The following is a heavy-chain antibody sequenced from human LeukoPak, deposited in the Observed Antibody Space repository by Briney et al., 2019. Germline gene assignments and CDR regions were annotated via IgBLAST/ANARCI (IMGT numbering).Heavy chain of an antibody. D-gene: IGHD3-16*01. CDR2: ISPNNGGT. J-gene: IGHJ5*02. V-gene: IGHV1-2*04. Sequence: ASVKVSCKASGYAFSGYYIHWARQAPGQGPEWMGWISPNNGGTNYAQKFQGWVTMTRDTSISTAYMELSRLTSNVTAVYYCARSKLGEVAAKFDTWGQGTLVTVSS. CDR1: GYAFSGYY. CDR3: ARSKLGEVAAKFDT.